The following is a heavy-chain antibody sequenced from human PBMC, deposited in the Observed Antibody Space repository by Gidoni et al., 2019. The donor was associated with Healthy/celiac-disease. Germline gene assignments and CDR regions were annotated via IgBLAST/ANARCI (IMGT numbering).Heavy chain of an antibody. CDR1: GFTFSSYA. CDR2: ISYDGSNK. Sequence: QVQLVESGGGVVQPGRSMRLSCAASGFTFSSYAMHWVRQAPGKGLEWVAVISYDGSNKYYADSVKGRFTISRDNSKNTLYLQMNSLRAEDTAVYYCARSRGKRSNYYYYGMDVWGQGTTVTVSS. D-gene: IGHD3-16*01. J-gene: IGHJ6*02. CDR3: ARSRGKRSNYYYYGMDV. V-gene: IGHV3-30-3*01.